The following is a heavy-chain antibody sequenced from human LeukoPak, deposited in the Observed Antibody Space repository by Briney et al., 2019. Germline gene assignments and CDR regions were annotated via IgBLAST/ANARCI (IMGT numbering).Heavy chain of an antibody. CDR2: INPSGGST. CDR1: GYTFTSYY. Sequence: ASVKVSCKASGYTFTSYYMHWVRQAPGQGLEWMGIINPSGGSTTYAQNFQGRVTMTRDTSTSTVYMDLSSLRSEDMAVYYCARVGSGFDYWGQGTLVTVSS. V-gene: IGHV1-46*01. J-gene: IGHJ4*02. D-gene: IGHD6-19*01. CDR3: ARVGSGFDY.